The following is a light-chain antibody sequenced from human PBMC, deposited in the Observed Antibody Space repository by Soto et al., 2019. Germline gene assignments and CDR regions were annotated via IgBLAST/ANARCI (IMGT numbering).Light chain of an antibody. J-gene: IGLJ1*01. CDR3: QSYDSTLSGLYV. Sequence: QSVLTQPPSMSGAPGQRVTISCTGTSANIGAGYDVHWYQQLPGMAPKLLIYGNNKRPSGVPDRFSGSKSGNSASLAITGLQAEDEADYYCQSYDSTLSGLYVLGTGTKVTVL. CDR2: GNN. V-gene: IGLV1-40*01. CDR1: SANIGAGYD.